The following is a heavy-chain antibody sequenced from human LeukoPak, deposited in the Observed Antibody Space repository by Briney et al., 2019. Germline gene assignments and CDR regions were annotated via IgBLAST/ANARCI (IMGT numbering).Heavy chain of an antibody. D-gene: IGHD5-18*01. CDR1: GSTFSNCA. Sequence: GGSLSLSCAASGSTFSNCAMSWVRQPRGKGLEWVSALSDDGAKTWYADSVKGRFTISRDNSKNTVSLQMTNLRADDTARYYCVKEERGYSYGDYWGQGTLVTVSS. CDR3: VKEERGYSYGDY. J-gene: IGHJ4*02. V-gene: IGHV3-23*01. CDR2: LSDDGAKT.